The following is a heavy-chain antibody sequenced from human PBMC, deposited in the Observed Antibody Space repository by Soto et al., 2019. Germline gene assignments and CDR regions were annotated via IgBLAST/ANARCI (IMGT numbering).Heavy chain of an antibody. CDR1: GFTFSSYG. CDR3: AKGESYDFWSGYPPPFDY. J-gene: IGHJ4*02. D-gene: IGHD3-3*01. Sequence: GGSLRLSCAASGFTFSSYGMHWVRQAPGKGLEWVAVISYDGSNKYYADSVKGRFTISRDNSKNTLYLQMNSLRAEDTAVYYCAKGESYDFWSGYPPPFDYWGQGXLVTVSS. CDR2: ISYDGSNK. V-gene: IGHV3-30*18.